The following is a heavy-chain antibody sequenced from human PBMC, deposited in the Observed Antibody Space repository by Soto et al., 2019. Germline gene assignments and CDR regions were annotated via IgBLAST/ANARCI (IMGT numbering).Heavy chain of an antibody. CDR3: ARVGGYCSGGSCYMNWSVFDI. V-gene: IGHV4-39*01. J-gene: IGHJ3*02. CDR1: GGSMGSNIYY. CDR2: IYYSGIT. Sequence: PSETLSLTCTVSGGSMGSNIYYWGWIRQPPGKGLEWIGTIYYSGITYYNPSLKSRLTVSVDTSKNQFSLNLGSVTAADTAVYYCARVGGYCSGGSCYMNWSVFDIWGQGTMVT. D-gene: IGHD2-15*01.